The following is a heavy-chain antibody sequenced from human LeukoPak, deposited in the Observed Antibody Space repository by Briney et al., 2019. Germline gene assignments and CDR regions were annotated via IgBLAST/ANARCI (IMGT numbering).Heavy chain of an antibody. CDR1: GFTFRNAW. Sequence: GGSLRLSCAASGFTFRNAWLSGVRPAPGKGVDWVAFIHHDGSNKYYADSVRGRFTISRDNSKNTLYLHMNSLRAEDTAVYFCAKGDKMLTWRRTYNRFDPWGQGTLVTVSS. J-gene: IGHJ5*02. V-gene: IGHV3-30*02. D-gene: IGHD3-16*01. CDR2: IHHDGSNK. CDR3: AKGDKMLTWRRTYNRFDP.